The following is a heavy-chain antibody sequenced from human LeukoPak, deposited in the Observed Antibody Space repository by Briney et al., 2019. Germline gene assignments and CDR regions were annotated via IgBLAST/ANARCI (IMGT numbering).Heavy chain of an antibody. CDR1: GFTFSGYY. CDR3: ARAIFGVAQPPQYFYYYMDA. Sequence: GGSLRLSCAASGFTFSGYYMTWVRQAPGKGLEWVSSIGGSSRTIYYADSVKGRCTVSRDNAKNSLFLQMNSLRAEDTAVYFCARAIFGVAQPPQYFYYYMDAWGKGTTVTVSS. V-gene: IGHV3-21*01. J-gene: IGHJ6*03. CDR2: IGGSSRTI. D-gene: IGHD3-3*01.